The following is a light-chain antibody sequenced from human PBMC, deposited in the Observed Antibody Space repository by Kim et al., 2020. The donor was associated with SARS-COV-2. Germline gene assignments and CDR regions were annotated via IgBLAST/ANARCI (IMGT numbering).Light chain of an antibody. J-gene: IGLJ3*02. CDR3: QVWHSDNDHPV. CDR1: DIESKS. CDR2: YDS. Sequence: SYELTQPPSVSVAPGKTARITCGGNDIESKSVHWYQQKPGQAPRLVINYDSDRPSGIPDRFSGSNSGNTATLTISRVEAGDEADYHCQVWHSDNDHPVFGGGTKLTVL. V-gene: IGLV3-21*04.